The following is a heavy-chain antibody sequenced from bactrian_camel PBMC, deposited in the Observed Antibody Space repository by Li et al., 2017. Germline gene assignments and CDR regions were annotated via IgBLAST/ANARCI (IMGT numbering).Heavy chain of an antibody. CDR2: ITEDETT. CDR1: GYTSMSGHC. J-gene: IGHJ4*01. Sequence: HVQLVESGGGSVQAGGSLRLSCLVSGYTSMSGHCMGWFRQAPGKERELVSSITEDETTTYSDSVKGRFAISQDNAKHTVYLQMNNLEIEDTGVYYCKPVSRPDASPLCYYEDYEDGPGTQVTVS. V-gene: IGHV3S53*01. D-gene: IGHD2*01.